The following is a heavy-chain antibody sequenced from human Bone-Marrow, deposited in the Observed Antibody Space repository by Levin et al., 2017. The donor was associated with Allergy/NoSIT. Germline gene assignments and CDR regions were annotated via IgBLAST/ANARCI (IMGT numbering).Heavy chain of an antibody. D-gene: IGHD5-12*01. V-gene: IGHV4-39*01. CDR3: AVIVATTWDY. J-gene: IGHJ4*02. CDR2: IYYNGRT. CDR1: GGSISSNTYY. Sequence: PSETLSLTCTVSGGSISSNTYYWGWIRQPPGKGLEWIGSIYYNGRTYYNPSLKSRVTISVETSKNQISLKLSSVTAADTAVYYCAVIVATTWDYWGQGTLVTVSS.